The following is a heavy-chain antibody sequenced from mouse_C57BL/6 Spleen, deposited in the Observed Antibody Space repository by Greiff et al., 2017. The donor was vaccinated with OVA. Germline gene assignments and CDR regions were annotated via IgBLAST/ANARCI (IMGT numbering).Heavy chain of an antibody. CDR2: INPGSGGT. Sequence: VQLQQSGAELVRPGTSVKVSCKASGYAFTNYLIEWVKQRPGQGLEWIGVINPGSGGTNYNEKFKGKATLTADKSSSTAYMQLSSLTSEDSAVYFCARNYDYDGYYAMDYWGQGTSVTVSS. CDR3: ARNYDYDGYYAMDY. CDR1: GYAFTNYL. D-gene: IGHD2-4*01. V-gene: IGHV1-54*01. J-gene: IGHJ4*01.